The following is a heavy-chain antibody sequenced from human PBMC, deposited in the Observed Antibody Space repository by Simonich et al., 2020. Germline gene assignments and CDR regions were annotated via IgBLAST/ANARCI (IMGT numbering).Heavy chain of an antibody. CDR1: GFTFSSYS. Sequence: EVQLVESGGGLVKPGGSLRLSCAASGFTFSSYSMNWVGQAPGKGLKWVSSVSSISSYIYYADSVKGRFTISRDNAKNSLYLQMNSLRAEDTAVYYCARDVDTAMVFDYWGQGTLVTVSS. J-gene: IGHJ4*02. D-gene: IGHD5-18*01. CDR2: VSSISSYI. CDR3: ARDVDTAMVFDY. V-gene: IGHV3-21*01.